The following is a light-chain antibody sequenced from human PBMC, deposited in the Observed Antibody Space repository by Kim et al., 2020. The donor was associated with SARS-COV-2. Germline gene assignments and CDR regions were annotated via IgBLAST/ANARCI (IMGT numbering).Light chain of an antibody. V-gene: IGKV1-5*03. J-gene: IGKJ1*01. CDR1: QSISGW. CDR2: KAS. CDR3: QQYSTYFRT. Sequence: ASVGDRVTITCRATQSISGWLAWYQQKPGKAPKLLIYKASSLESGVPSRFSGSGSGTEFTLTISSLQPDDFATYYCQQYSTYFRTFGQGTKVDIK.